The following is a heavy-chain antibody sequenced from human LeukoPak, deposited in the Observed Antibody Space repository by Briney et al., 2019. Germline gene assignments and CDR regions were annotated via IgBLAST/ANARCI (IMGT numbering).Heavy chain of an antibody. D-gene: IGHD1-26*01. CDR2: INPNSGGT. V-gene: IGHV1-2*02. Sequence: ASVKVSCKASGYTFTGYYKHWVRQAPGQGLEWMGWINPNSGGTNYAQKFQGRVTMTRDTSISTAYMELSRLRSDDTAVYYCARSRHSGSYSGLDYWGQGTLVTVSS. CDR1: GYTFTGYY. J-gene: IGHJ4*02. CDR3: ARSRHSGSYSGLDY.